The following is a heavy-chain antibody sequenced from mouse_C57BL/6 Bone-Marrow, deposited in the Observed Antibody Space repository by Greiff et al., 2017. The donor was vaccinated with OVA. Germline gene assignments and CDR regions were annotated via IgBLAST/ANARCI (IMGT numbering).Heavy chain of an antibody. CDR2: IDPSDSET. D-gene: IGHD2-3*01. V-gene: IGHV1-52*01. J-gene: IGHJ3*01. Sequence: QVQLQQPGAELVRPGSSVKLSCKASGYTFTSYWMHWVKQRPIQGLEWIGNIDPSDSETHYNQKFKDKATLTVDKSSSTAYMQLSSLTSEDSAVYYCARYNDGYYSWFAYWGQGTLVTVSA. CDR3: ARYNDGYYSWFAY. CDR1: GYTFTSYW.